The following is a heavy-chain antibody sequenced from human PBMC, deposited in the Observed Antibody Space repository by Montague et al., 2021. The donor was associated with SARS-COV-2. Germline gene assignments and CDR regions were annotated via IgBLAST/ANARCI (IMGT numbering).Heavy chain of an antibody. Sequence: PALVKPTQTLTLTCTFSGFSLSTSGMCVSWIRQPPGKALEWLALIDWDDDKYYSTSLKTRLTISKDTSKNQVVPTMTNMDPVDTATYYCARIQAELWPNYYSYGMDVWGQGTTVTVSS. CDR1: GFSLSTSGMC. D-gene: IGHD5-18*01. J-gene: IGHJ6*02. V-gene: IGHV2-70*01. CDR2: IDWDDDK. CDR3: ARIQAELWPNYYSYGMDV.